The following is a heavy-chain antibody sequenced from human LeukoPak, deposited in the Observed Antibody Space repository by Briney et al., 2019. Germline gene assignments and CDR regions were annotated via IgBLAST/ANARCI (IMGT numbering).Heavy chain of an antibody. D-gene: IGHD2-2*01. Sequence: GASVKVSCKASGGTFSSYAISWVRQAPGQGLEWMGGIIPIFGTANYAQKFQGRVTITADESTSTAYMELSSLRSEDTAVYYCARVASYCSSTRCIFDYWGQGTLVTVSS. CDR1: GGTFSSYA. V-gene: IGHV1-69*13. CDR2: IIPIFGTA. CDR3: ARVASYCSSTRCIFDY. J-gene: IGHJ4*02.